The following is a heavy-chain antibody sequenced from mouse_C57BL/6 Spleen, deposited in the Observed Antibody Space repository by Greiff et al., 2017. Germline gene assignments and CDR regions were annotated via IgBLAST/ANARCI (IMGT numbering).Heavy chain of an antibody. D-gene: IGHD1-1*01. V-gene: IGHV1-82*01. CDR2: IYPGDGDT. CDR1: GYAFSSSW. J-gene: IGHJ4*01. CDR3: ARFITTVVATGAMDY. Sequence: VQLQESGPELVKPGASVKISCKASGYAFSSSWMNWVKQRPGKGLEWIGRIYPGDGDTNYNGKFKGKATLTADKSSSTAYMQLSSLTSEDSAVYFCARFITTVVATGAMDYWGQGTSVTVSS.